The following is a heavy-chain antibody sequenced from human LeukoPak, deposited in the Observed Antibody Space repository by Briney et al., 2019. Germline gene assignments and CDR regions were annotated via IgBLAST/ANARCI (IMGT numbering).Heavy chain of an antibody. J-gene: IGHJ4*02. CDR1: RFTFSSYS. V-gene: IGHV3-21*01. CDR3: ARALYTSGWYPDYFDY. D-gene: IGHD6-19*01. CDR2: ISSSSSYI. Sequence: PGGSLRLSCAASRFTFSSYSMNWVRQAPGKGLEWVSSISSSSSYIYYADSVKGRFTISRDNAKNSLYLQMNSLRAEDTAVYYCARALYTSGWYPDYFDYWGQGTLVTVSS.